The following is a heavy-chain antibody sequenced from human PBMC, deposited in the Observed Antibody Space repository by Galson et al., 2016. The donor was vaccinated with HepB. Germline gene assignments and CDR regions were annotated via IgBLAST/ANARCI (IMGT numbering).Heavy chain of an antibody. J-gene: IGHJ4*02. CDR1: GFDFRRYA. V-gene: IGHV3-48*02. D-gene: IGHD5-24*01. CDR3: ARGARWRQLGYYFVY. CDR2: ISRTGSSI. Sequence: SLRLSCAASGFDFRRYAMNWVRQAPGKGLQWLSYISRTGSSIYYADSVKGRLTVSRDNGRSSLFLQLDDLRDEDTAIYYCARGARWRQLGYYFVYWGQGVLVTTSS.